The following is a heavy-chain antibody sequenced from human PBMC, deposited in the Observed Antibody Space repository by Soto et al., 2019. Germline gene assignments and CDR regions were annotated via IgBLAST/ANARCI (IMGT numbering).Heavy chain of an antibody. V-gene: IGHV3-30*18. D-gene: IGHD3-10*01. Sequence: GSLRLSCAASGFTFTTYGMHWVRQAPGKGLEWVAVISYDGNNKYYADYVKGRFSISRDNPKNTLYLQMNSLRADDTAVYYCAKGSVRLVQGVILNFDHWGQGS. CDR2: ISYDGNNK. J-gene: IGHJ4*02. CDR1: GFTFTTYG. CDR3: AKGSVRLVQGVILNFDH.